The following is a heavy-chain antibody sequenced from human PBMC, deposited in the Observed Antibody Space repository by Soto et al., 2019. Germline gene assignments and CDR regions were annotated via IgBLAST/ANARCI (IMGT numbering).Heavy chain of an antibody. CDR3: AKDRDGGYSSSWYYYYGMDV. Sequence: GGSLRLSCAASGFTFSSYGMHWVRQAPGKGLEWVAVISYDGSNKYYADSVKGRFTISRDNSKNTLYLQMNSLRAEDTAVYYCAKDRDGGYSSSWYYYYGMDVWGQGTTVTVSS. J-gene: IGHJ6*02. CDR1: GFTFSSYG. D-gene: IGHD6-13*01. CDR2: ISYDGSNK. V-gene: IGHV3-30*18.